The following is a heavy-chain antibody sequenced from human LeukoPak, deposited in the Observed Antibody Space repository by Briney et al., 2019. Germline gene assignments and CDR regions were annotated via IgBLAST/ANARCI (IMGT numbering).Heavy chain of an antibody. Sequence: KNGESLKISCKGSGYSFTSYWISWVRQMPGKGLEWMGRIDPSDSYTNYSPSFQGHVTISADKSISTAYLQWSSLKASDTAMYYCAAYYYDSSGYYTYDASDIWGQGTMVTVSS. CDR2: IDPSDSYT. D-gene: IGHD3-22*01. J-gene: IGHJ3*02. CDR3: AAYYYDSSGYYTYDASDI. CDR1: GYSFTSYW. V-gene: IGHV5-10-1*01.